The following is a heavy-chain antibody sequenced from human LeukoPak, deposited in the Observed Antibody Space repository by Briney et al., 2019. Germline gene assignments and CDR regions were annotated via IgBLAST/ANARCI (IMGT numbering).Heavy chain of an antibody. J-gene: IGHJ4*02. CDR2: ISSNSDTI. V-gene: IGHV3-48*01. CDR1: GFTFSSYS. Sequence: PGESLRLSCAASGFTFSSYSMNWVRQAPGKGLEWVSYISSNSDTIYYADSVKGRFTISRDNAKSSLYLQMNSLRAEDTAVYYCASSWEYWGQGTLVTVSS. CDR3: ASSWEY. D-gene: IGHD1-26*01.